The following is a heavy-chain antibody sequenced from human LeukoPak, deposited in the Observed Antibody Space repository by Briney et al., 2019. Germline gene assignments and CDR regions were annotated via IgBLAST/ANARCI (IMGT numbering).Heavy chain of an antibody. V-gene: IGHV4-34*01. CDR2: INHSGST. CDR3: ASGRNYYVLDY. D-gene: IGHD3-10*02. CDR1: GGSFSGYY. J-gene: IGHJ4*02. Sequence: SETLSLTCAVYGGSFSGYYWSWIRQPPGKGLEWIGEINHSGSTNYNPSLKSRVTISVDTSKNQFSLKLSSVTAADTAVYYCASGRNYYVLDYWGQGTLVTVSS.